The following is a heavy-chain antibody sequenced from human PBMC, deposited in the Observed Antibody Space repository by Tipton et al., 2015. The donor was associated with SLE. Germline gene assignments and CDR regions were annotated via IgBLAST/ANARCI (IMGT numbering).Heavy chain of an antibody. V-gene: IGHV4-4*09. Sequence: TLSLTCAVYGGSFSGYYWSWIRQPPGKGLEWIGYIYPSGGTNYNPSLRSRVTILEDTSKNQFSLKLASVTAADTAVYYCAKHYFDSSGSYLFFDYWGQGTLVTVSS. CDR1: GGSFSGYY. D-gene: IGHD3-22*01. J-gene: IGHJ4*02. CDR3: AKHYFDSSGSYLFFDY. CDR2: IYPSGGT.